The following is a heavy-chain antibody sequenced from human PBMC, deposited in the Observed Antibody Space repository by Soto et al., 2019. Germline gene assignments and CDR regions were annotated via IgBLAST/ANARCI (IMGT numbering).Heavy chain of an antibody. J-gene: IGHJ6*03. V-gene: IGHV1-58*02. Sequence: GASVKVSCKASGFTFTSSAMQWVRQARGQRLEWIGWIVVGSGNTNYAQKFQERVTITRDMSTSTAYMELSSLRSEDTAVYYCAGRWIFSGGGCYQSPGYYYYMDVWGKGTTVTVSS. D-gene: IGHD2-15*01. CDR1: GFTFTSSA. CDR3: AGRWIFSGGGCYQSPGYYYYMDV. CDR2: IVVGSGNT.